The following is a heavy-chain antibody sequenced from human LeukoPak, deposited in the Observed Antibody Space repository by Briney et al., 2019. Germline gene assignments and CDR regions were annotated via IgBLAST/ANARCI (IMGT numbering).Heavy chain of an antibody. J-gene: IGHJ4*02. CDR3: AKDVRWLEYYFHY. D-gene: IGHD6-19*01. CDR2: ISAGGNTP. CDR1: GFTFSSYA. Sequence: PGGSLKLSCAASGFTFSSYAMGWGRQAPGKGLEWVASISAGGNTPYYASSVRGRCTISRDNSRKPLYLQMNTLRAEATALYCCAKDVRWLEYYFHYWGQGSLVTVSS. V-gene: IGHV3-23*01.